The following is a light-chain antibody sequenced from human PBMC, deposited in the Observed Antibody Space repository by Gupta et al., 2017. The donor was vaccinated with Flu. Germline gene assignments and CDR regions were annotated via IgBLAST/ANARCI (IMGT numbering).Light chain of an antibody. J-gene: IGLJ3*02. CDR2: NNN. CDR1: RSNIGSNA. Sequence: QSVLAQSPLASGTPGQRVTISCFGGRSNIGSNAVNWYQQLPGTAPNLLIYNNNQRPSGVPDRFSGSKSGTSASLAISGLQSEDETDYYCSAWDDSLDAWVFGGGTNLTVL. CDR3: SAWDDSLDAWV. V-gene: IGLV1-44*01.